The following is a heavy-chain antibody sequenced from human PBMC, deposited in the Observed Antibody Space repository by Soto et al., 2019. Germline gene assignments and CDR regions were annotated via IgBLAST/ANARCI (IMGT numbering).Heavy chain of an antibody. CDR1: GGSISSSNW. Sequence: QVQLQESGPGLVKPSGTLSLTCVVSGGSISSSNWWSWVRQPPGKGLEWIGEIYHSGSTNYNPSLKSRVPISVDKSKNQFSLKLSSVTAADTAVYYCARSPDSSGYYPRWYYYGMDVWGQGTTVTVSS. CDR2: IYHSGST. CDR3: ARSPDSSGYYPRWYYYGMDV. D-gene: IGHD3-22*01. J-gene: IGHJ6*02. V-gene: IGHV4-4*02.